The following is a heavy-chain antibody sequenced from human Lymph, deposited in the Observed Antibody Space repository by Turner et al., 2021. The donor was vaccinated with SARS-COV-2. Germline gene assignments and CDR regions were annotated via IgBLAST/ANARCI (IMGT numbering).Heavy chain of an antibody. CDR1: GGTFSSYA. CDR2: IIPILAIA. V-gene: IGHV1-69*10. J-gene: IGHJ5*02. D-gene: IGHD2-2*01. Sequence: QVLLVQSGAEVKKPGSSVKVSCKASGGTFSSYAITWVRQAPGQGREWMGGIIPILAIANYAQKFQGRVTITADKSTSTAYMELSSLRSEDTAVYYCARDSPYCSSTSCYDPWGQGTLVTVSS. CDR3: ARDSPYCSSTSCYDP.